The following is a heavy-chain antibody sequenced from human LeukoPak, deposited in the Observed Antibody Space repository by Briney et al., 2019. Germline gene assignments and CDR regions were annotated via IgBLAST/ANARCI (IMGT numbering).Heavy chain of an antibody. CDR2: MNPNSGNT. V-gene: IGHV1-8*01. Sequence: ASVKVSCKASGYTFTSYDINWVRQATGQGLEWMGWMNPNSGNTGYAQKFQGRVTMTRNTSISTAYMELSSLRSEDTAVYYCARPDGYYYYYGMDVWGQGTTVTVSS. D-gene: IGHD6-13*01. CDR3: ARPDGYYYYYGMDV. J-gene: IGHJ6*02. CDR1: GYTFTSYD.